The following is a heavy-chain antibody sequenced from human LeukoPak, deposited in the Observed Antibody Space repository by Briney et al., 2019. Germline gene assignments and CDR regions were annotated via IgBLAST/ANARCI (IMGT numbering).Heavy chain of an antibody. V-gene: IGHV3-23*01. CDR1: GFTFSGYA. Sequence: PGGSLRLSCAASGFTFSGYAMTWVRQAPGKGLEWVSSITGGGDTTYYADSVRGRFTISRDNSKNPLSLQMNSLRAEDTAVYYCAKQRSEVVVAATNYWGQGTLVTVSS. J-gene: IGHJ4*02. CDR2: ITGGGDTT. D-gene: IGHD2-15*01. CDR3: AKQRSEVVVAATNY.